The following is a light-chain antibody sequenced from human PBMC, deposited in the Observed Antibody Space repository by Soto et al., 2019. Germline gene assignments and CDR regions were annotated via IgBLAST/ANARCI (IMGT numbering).Light chain of an antibody. Sequence: QSALTQPRSVSGSPGQSVTISCTGSSSDVGGYNFVSWYQQHPGKAPKLMIYDVNKRPSGVPDRFSGSKSGNTASLTISGLQAEDEADYYCCSYADSYVFGTGTKLPVL. CDR3: CSYADSYV. CDR1: SSDVGGYNF. J-gene: IGLJ1*01. CDR2: DVN. V-gene: IGLV2-11*01.